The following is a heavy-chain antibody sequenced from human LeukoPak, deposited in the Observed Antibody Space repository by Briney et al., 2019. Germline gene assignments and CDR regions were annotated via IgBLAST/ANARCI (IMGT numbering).Heavy chain of an antibody. J-gene: IGHJ4*02. D-gene: IGHD6-6*01. V-gene: IGHV3-23*01. CDR1: GFTFSSYA. CDR2: ISGSGGST. CDR3: AKVPPFGSSSVAYYFDY. Sequence: TGGSLRLSCAASGFTFSSYAMSWVRQAPGKGLAWVSAISGSGGSTYYADSVMGRFTISRDDSKNTLYLQMNSLRAEDTAVYYCAKVPPFGSSSVAYYFDYWGQGTLVTVSS.